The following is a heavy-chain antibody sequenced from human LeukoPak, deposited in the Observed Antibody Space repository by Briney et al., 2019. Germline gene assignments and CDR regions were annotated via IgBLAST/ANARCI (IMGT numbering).Heavy chain of an antibody. CDR1: GFTFSSYA. CDR2: ITGGGGST. J-gene: IGHJ4*02. V-gene: IGHV3-23*01. Sequence: GGSLRLSCAASGFTFSSYAMTWFRQAPGKGLEWVSTITGGGGSTYYADSVKGRFTISRDNSKDTLYLLMNSLRADDTAVYYCARSTYSSSSYYFDYWGQGSLVTVSS. D-gene: IGHD6-13*01. CDR3: ARSTYSSSSYYFDY.